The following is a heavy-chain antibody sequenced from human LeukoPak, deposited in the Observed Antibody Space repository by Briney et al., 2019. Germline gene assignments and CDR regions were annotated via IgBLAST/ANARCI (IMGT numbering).Heavy chain of an antibody. CDR1: GFTFSSYA. CDR2: ISYDGSNK. D-gene: IGHD6-19*01. V-gene: IGHV3-30*04. J-gene: IGHJ4*02. CDR3: ARDRSVVQGSGFYY. Sequence: PGGSLRLSCAASGFTFSSYAMHWVRQAPGKGLEWVAVISYDGSNKYYADSVKGRFTISRDNSKNTLYLQMNSLRAGDTAVYYCARDRSVVQGSGFYYWGQGTLVTVSS.